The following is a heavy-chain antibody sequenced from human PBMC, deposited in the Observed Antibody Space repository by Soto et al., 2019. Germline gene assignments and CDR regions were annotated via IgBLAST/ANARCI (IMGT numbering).Heavy chain of an antibody. D-gene: IGHD2-15*01. Sequence: PGGSLRLSCAASGFTLSGYAMDWVRQAPGKGLEYVSGISSNGVGTYYANSVQGRFTISRDNSKNTVYLQMGSLRPEDMAVYYCAKYGGYCSGGSCYSGPPLDYWGKGTLVTVSS. CDR1: GFTLSGYA. CDR3: AKYGGYCSGGSCYSGPPLDY. CDR2: ISSNGVGT. J-gene: IGHJ4*02. V-gene: IGHV3-64*01.